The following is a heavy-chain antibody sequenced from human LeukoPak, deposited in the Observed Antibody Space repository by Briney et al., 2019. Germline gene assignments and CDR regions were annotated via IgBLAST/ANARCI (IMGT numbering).Heavy chain of an antibody. CDR3: ARDGSSGYYFDY. V-gene: IGHV3-11*04. Sequence: GGSLRLSCAVSGSIFANAWMSWARQAPGKGLEWVSYISSSGSNIYYADSVKGRFTISRDNVKSSVYLQMNSLRAEDTAVYYCARDGSSGYYFDYWGQGTPVTVSS. CDR2: ISSSGSNI. J-gene: IGHJ4*02. D-gene: IGHD3-22*01. CDR1: GSIFANAW.